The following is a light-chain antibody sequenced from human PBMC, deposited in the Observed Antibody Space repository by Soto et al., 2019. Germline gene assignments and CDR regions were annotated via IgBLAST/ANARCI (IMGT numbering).Light chain of an antibody. CDR1: QSVSSS. J-gene: IGKJ1*01. V-gene: IGKV3-15*01. Sequence: EIMMTQSPATLSVSPGERATLSCRASQSVSSSLAWYQQKPGQAPRLLIYGASTRATGIPARFSGSGSGTKFTLTINSLQSEDFAVYYCQQYNNWWTFGQGTKVEIK. CDR3: QQYNNWWT. CDR2: GAS.